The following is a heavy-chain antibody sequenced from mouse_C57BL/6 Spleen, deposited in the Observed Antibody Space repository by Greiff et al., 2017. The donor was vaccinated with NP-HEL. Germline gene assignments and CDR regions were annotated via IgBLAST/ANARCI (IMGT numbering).Heavy chain of an antibody. Sequence: EVQLVESGGGLVQPGGSMKLSCAASGFTFSDAWMDWVRQSPEQGLEWVAEIRNKANNHATYYAESVKGRFTISRDVSKISVYLQRNSLSAENTGMYYCTGSSGPAWFSYWGQGTLVTVSA. J-gene: IGHJ3*01. CDR3: TGSSGPAWFSY. CDR1: GFTFSDAW. CDR2: IRNKANNHAT. D-gene: IGHD3-2*02. V-gene: IGHV6-6*01.